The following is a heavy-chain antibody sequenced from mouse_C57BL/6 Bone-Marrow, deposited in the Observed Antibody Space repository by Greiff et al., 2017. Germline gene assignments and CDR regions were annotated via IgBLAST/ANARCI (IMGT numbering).Heavy chain of an antibody. D-gene: IGHD2-13*01. V-gene: IGHV5-6*01. CDR1: GFTFSSYG. J-gene: IGHJ1*03. Sequence: DVQLQESGGDLVKPGGSLKLSCAASGFTFSSYGMSWVRQTPDKRLEWVATISSGGSYTYYPDSVKGRFTISRDNAKNTLYLQMSSLKSEDTAMYYCARRVIYWYFDVWGTGTTVTVSS. CDR2: ISSGGSYT. CDR3: ARRVIYWYFDV.